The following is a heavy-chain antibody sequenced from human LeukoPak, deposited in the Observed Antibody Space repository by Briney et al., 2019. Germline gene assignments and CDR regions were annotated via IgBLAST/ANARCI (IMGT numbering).Heavy chain of an antibody. V-gene: IGHV3-33*01. J-gene: IGHJ4*02. CDR1: GFTFNRFG. CDR3: ARDELVAAFDY. D-gene: IGHD2-15*01. CDR2: IWYDGSNK. Sequence: PGRSLRLSCATSGFTFNRFGMHWVRQAPGKGLEWVAVIWYDGSNKDYADSVKGRFTISRDNSKNTLYLQMSGLRAEDTAVYYCARDELVAAFDYWGQGTLVTVSS.